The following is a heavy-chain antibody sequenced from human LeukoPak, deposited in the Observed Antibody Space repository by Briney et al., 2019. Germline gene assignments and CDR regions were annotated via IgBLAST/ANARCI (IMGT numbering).Heavy chain of an antibody. CDR1: DYSISSGNY. Sequence: SETLSLTCAVSDYSISSGNYWGWIRQPPGKGLEWIGSFYHSGSTHYRPSLKSRVTISVDTSKNQFSLKLSSVTAADTAVYYCARNDSSGYFDYWGQGTLVTVSS. D-gene: IGHD3-22*01. CDR2: FYHSGST. J-gene: IGHJ4*02. CDR3: ARNDSSGYFDY. V-gene: IGHV4-38-2*01.